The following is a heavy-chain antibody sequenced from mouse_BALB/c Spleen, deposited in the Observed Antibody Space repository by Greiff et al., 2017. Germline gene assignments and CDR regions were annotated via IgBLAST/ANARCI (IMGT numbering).Heavy chain of an antibody. V-gene: IGHV1-4*02. D-gene: IGHD2-4*01. CDR1: GYTFTSYT. J-gene: IGHJ3*01. Sequence: VQLQQSAAELARPGASVKMSCKASGYTFTSYTMHWVKQRPGQGLEWIGYINPSSGYTEYNQKFKDKSTLTADKSSSTAYMQLSSLTSEDSAVYYCARSRDYDAWFAYWGQGTLVTVSA. CDR2: INPSSGYT. CDR3: ARSRDYDAWFAY.